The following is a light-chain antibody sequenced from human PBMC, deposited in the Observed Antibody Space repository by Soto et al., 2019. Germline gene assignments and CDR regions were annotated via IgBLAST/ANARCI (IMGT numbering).Light chain of an antibody. CDR1: QSVSSSY. V-gene: IGKV3-20*01. Sequence: EIVLTQSPGALSLSQGERATLSCRASQSVSSSYLAWYQQKPGQAPRLLIYGASSRATGIPDRFSGSGSGTDFTLTISRLEPEDFAVYYCQQYGTSLRGTFGQGTKVDIK. CDR2: GAS. CDR3: QQYGTSLRGT. J-gene: IGKJ1*01.